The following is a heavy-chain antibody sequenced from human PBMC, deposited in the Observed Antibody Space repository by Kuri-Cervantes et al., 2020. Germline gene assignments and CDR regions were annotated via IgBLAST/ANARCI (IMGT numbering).Heavy chain of an antibody. Sequence: LSLTCAASGFTFSSYGMHWVRQAPGKGLEWVAVIWYDGSNKYYADSVKGRFTISRDNSKNTLYLQMNSLRAEDTAVYYCARGVTTVGRFDYWGQGTLVTVSS. J-gene: IGHJ4*02. CDR2: IWYDGSNK. V-gene: IGHV3-33*01. D-gene: IGHD4-17*01. CDR1: GFTFSSYG. CDR3: ARGVTTVGRFDY.